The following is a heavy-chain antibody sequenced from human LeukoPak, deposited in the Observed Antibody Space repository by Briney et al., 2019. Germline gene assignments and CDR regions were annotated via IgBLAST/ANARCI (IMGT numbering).Heavy chain of an antibody. D-gene: IGHD3-3*01. CDR3: ARDPRPYDFWSGYYPNYYYYGMDV. J-gene: IGHJ6*02. V-gene: IGHV1-18*03. CDR1: GYTFTSYG. CDR2: ISAYNGNT. Sequence: ASLKVSCKASGYTFTSYGISWVRQAPGQALEWVGWISAYNGNTNYPQELQGRVTMTTDTSTSTAYMELRSLRSDDMAVYYCARDPRPYDFWSGYYPNYYYYGMDVWGQGTTVTVSS.